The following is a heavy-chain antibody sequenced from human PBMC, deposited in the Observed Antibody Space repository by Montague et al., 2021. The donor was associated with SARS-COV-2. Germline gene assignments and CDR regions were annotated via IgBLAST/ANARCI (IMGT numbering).Heavy chain of an antibody. J-gene: IGHJ4*02. V-gene: IGHV4-39*01. CDR2: IYYSGST. CDR1: CGSISSSTYY. CDR3: ARQVGTMIVVVIIKLRYYFDY. D-gene: IGHD3-22*01. Sequence: SETLSLTCTVSCGSISSSTYYWGWIRQPPGKGLEWIGSIYYSGSTYHNPSLKSRVTISVDTSKNQFSLKLSSVTAADTAVYYCARQVGTMIVVVIIKLRYYFDYWGQGTLVTVSS.